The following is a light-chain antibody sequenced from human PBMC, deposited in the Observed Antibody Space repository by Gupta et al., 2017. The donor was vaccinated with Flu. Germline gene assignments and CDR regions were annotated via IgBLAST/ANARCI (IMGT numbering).Light chain of an antibody. CDR3: QQYDNLPYS. V-gene: IGKV1-33*01. CDR1: QDISNY. Sequence: SVGDRVIITCQASQDISNYLYWYQQKPGKAPKLLIYDASNLEDGVPSRFWGSGSGTEFTFTISSLQPADLATYYCQQYDNLPYSFGQGTKLEIK. J-gene: IGKJ2*03. CDR2: DAS.